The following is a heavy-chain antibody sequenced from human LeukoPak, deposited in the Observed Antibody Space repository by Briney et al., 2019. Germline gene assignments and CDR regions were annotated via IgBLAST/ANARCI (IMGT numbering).Heavy chain of an antibody. J-gene: IGHJ3*02. Sequence: KGLEWVSAIRSGGGGTLYADSVKGRFTISRDNSKNTLFLQMNNMRAEDTAVYYCARDPDGDYGRAFEKWGPTTKVTFS. V-gene: IGHV3-23*01. CDR2: IRSGGGGT. D-gene: IGHD4-17*01. CDR3: ARDPDGDYGRAFEK.